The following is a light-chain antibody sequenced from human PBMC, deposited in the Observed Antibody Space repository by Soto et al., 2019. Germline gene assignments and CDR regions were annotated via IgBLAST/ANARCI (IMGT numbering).Light chain of an antibody. Sequence: EIVITHSPATLSVSPGERATLSCRASQSVGRNLAWYQQKPGQAPRLLIYGASTRATGIPARFSGSGSGTEATLTISSLQSEDFAICSCQQYTQWPRLPFGGRPRVGLK. CDR3: QQYTQWPRLP. J-gene: IGKJ4*01. CDR1: QSVGRN. V-gene: IGKV3-15*01. CDR2: GAS.